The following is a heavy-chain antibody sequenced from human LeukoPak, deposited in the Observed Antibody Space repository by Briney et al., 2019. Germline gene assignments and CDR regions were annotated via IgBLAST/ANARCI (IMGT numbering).Heavy chain of an antibody. CDR1: GFTFSSYA. D-gene: IGHD3-3*01. Sequence: GGSLRLSCTASGFTFSSYAMYWVRQAPGKGLEWVSAIRGSGGSTYYADSVKGRFTISRHNSKNTLYLQMYSLRDEDTAVYYCARGDFWSGYYTGLYWGQGSLVTVSS. V-gene: IGHV3-23*01. J-gene: IGHJ4*02. CDR2: IRGSGGST. CDR3: ARGDFWSGYYTGLY.